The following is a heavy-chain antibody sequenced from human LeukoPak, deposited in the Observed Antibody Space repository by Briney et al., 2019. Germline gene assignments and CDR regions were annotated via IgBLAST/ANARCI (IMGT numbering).Heavy chain of an antibody. Sequence: ASVKVSCKASGYTFTSYGISWVRQAPGQGLEWMGWISAYNGNTNYAQKLQGRVTMTTDTSTSTAYMELRSLRSDDTAVYYCARDCSHTSEAAAGLNWFDPWGQGTLVTVSS. D-gene: IGHD6-13*01. CDR3: ARDCSHTSEAAAGLNWFDP. CDR1: GYTFTSYG. CDR2: ISAYNGNT. V-gene: IGHV1-18*01. J-gene: IGHJ5*02.